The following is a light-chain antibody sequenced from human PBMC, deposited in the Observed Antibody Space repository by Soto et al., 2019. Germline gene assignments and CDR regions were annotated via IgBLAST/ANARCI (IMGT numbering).Light chain of an antibody. Sequence: EIVFTQCPATLSLSPGERATLSCSASQSVSSYLAWYPQKPGQAPRILIYDAYNRDTGIPARFSGSGSGTDFARTISSLEPEDFEVYYCQQRSNWPITFGQGTRLEIK. J-gene: IGKJ5*01. CDR2: DAY. CDR1: QSVSSY. V-gene: IGKV3-11*01. CDR3: QQRSNWPIT.